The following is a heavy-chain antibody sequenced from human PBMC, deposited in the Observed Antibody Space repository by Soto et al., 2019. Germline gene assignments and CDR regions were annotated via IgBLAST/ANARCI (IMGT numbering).Heavy chain of an antibody. CDR3: ARGNHRLIQLWYSDL. D-gene: IGHD5-18*01. V-gene: IGHV1-69*12. J-gene: IGHJ2*01. CDR2: IIPIFGTA. Sequence: QVQLVQSGAEVKKPGSSVTVSCKASGGTFSSYTISWVRQAPGQGLEWMGGIIPIFGTANYAQKFQGRVTITADESTSTAYMVLSSLRSGYRAVYYCARGNHRLIQLWYSDLWGRGTLVTLSS. CDR1: GGTFSSYT.